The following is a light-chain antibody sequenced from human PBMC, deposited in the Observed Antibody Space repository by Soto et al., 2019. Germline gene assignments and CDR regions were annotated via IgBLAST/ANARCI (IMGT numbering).Light chain of an antibody. J-gene: IGKJ2*01. CDR3: QQGHNWPLT. CDR1: RVIITE. V-gene: IGKV3-15*01. CDR2: GAS. Sequence: EIVMTQSPATLSVSPGEKATFSCRAGRVIITELAGYQQKPGQPPSLLIYGASPRATGVPARFTGSGSGSDFTLTISGLQSEDFAVYYCQQGHNWPLTFGQGTRLEI.